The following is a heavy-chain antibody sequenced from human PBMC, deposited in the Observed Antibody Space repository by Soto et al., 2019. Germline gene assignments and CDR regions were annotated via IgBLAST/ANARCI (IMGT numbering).Heavy chain of an antibody. Sequence: QVQLVQSGAEVKKPGASVKVSCKAFGYMFSNYGISWVRQAPGQGLEWMGWISVYNGDTNYAQKLQGRVTLTTDTSTNTDYMELRSLRSDDTVVSYCARDRHCRGCSCYYYGMDGWGQGTTVTVSS. V-gene: IGHV1-18*01. D-gene: IGHD2-15*01. CDR3: ARDRHCRGCSCYYYGMDG. CDR2: ISVYNGDT. J-gene: IGHJ6*02. CDR1: GYMFSNYG.